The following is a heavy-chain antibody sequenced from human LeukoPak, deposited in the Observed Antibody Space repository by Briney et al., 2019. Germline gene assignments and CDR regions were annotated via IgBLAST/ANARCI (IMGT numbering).Heavy chain of an antibody. V-gene: IGHV1-46*01. J-gene: IGHJ3*02. CDR2: INPYDGST. CDR1: GYTFSSNY. CDR3: ARDLYSGQEGNAFDI. D-gene: IGHD5-12*01. Sequence: ASVKVSCKASGYTFSSNYIHWVRQAPGQGLEWMGIINPYDGSTSYAQKFQGRVTMTRDNPTSTAYMELSSLRSEDTAVYYCARDLYSGQEGNAFDIWGQGTMVTVSS.